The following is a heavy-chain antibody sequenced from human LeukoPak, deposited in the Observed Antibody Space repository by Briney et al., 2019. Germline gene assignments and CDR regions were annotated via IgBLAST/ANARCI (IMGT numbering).Heavy chain of an antibody. CDR1: GGSISSYY. V-gene: IGHV4-59*01. J-gene: IGHJ4*02. CDR3: ARGVYIAAAQYGY. D-gene: IGHD6-13*01. CDR2: IYYSGTT. Sequence: PSETLSLTCTVSGGSISSYYWNWIRQPPGKGLEWIGYIYYSGTTNYNPSLKSRVTISVDTSKNQFSLKLSSVTAADTAVYYCARGVYIAAAQYGYWGQGTLVTVSS.